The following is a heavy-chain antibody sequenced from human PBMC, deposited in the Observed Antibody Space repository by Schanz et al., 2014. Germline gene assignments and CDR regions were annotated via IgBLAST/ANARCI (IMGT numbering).Heavy chain of an antibody. Sequence: QVQLVQSGAEVKKPGSSVKVSCKASGGTFSSDTFSWVRQAPGQGLEWLGWMNPNSGNPGFAQKFRGRVTMTRNTSMSTAYIELHILTSEDTAVYYCARGRTFDYWGQGTLXTVSS. J-gene: IGHJ4*02. CDR3: ARGRTFDY. CDR2: MNPNSGNP. CDR1: GGTFSSDT. V-gene: IGHV1-8*01.